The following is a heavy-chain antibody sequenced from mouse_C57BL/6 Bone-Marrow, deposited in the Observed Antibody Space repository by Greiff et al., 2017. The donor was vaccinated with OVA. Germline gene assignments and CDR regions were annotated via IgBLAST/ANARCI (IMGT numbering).Heavy chain of an antibody. CDR3: ARGGGGWYFDV. Sequence: VQLQQSGPELVKPGASVKISCKASGYTFTDYYMNWVKQSHGKSLEWIGDINPNNGGTSYNQKFKGKATLTVDKSSSTAYMELRSLTSEDSAVYYCARGGGGWYFDVWGTGTTVTVSS. CDR2: INPNNGGT. J-gene: IGHJ1*03. V-gene: IGHV1-26*01. CDR1: GYTFTDYY.